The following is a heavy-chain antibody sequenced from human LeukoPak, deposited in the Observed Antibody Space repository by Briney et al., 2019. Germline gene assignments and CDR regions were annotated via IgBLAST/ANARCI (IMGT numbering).Heavy chain of an antibody. V-gene: IGHV4-4*07. J-gene: IGHJ4*02. CDR3: ARVGAAAGGTYFDY. CDR2: IYTSGST. Sequence: PSETLSLTCTVSGGSISSYYWSWIRQPAGKGLEWIGRIYTSGSTNYNPSLKSRVTMSVDTSKNQFSLKLSSVTAADTAVYYCARVGAAAGGTYFDYWGQGTLVTVSS. CDR1: GGSISSYY. D-gene: IGHD6-13*01.